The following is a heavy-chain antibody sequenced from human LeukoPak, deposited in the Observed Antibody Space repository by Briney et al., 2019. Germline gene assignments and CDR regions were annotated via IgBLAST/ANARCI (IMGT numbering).Heavy chain of an antibody. Sequence: GGSLRLSCAPSGFTLSLYAMSWVRQAPGKGLEWVSSISNSDFSTYYADSAKGRFTISRDNSKDTLYLQMNSLRADETAVYYCATYKAISWYRFAYWGQGTLVTVSS. CDR1: GFTLSLYA. D-gene: IGHD6-13*01. V-gene: IGHV3-23*01. J-gene: IGHJ4*02. CDR2: ISNSDFST. CDR3: ATYKAISWYRFAY.